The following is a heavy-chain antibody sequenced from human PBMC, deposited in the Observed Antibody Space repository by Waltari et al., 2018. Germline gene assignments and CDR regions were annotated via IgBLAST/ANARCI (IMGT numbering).Heavy chain of an antibody. V-gene: IGHV1-2*02. CDR3: AKVSKTTTGPGT. CDR2: INRNSGAA. D-gene: IGHD1-1*01. CDR1: GYTFTDYY. J-gene: IGHJ5*02. Sequence: QVHLVQSGAEVKKPGASVKVSCKASGYTFTDYYIHWVRQAPGQGLECMGWINRNSGAANYAQSFQGRVTLTRDTSINTVYRELSRLRSDDTAVYYCAKVSKTTTGPGTWGQGTLITVSS.